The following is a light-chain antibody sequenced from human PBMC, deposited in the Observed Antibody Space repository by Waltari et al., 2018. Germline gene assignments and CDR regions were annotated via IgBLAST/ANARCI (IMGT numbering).Light chain of an antibody. CDR1: SSTIGNNY. V-gene: IGLV1-51*02. J-gene: IGLJ7*01. CDR2: ENT. CDR3: GTWDSSLSGAV. Sequence: QSVLTQPPSVSAAPGQRVTISCSGGSSTIGNNYVSWYRQFPGTAPKLLIYENTEQPSGIPGRCCGSKSGTSATLDITGLQAGDEDDYYCGTWDSSLSGAVFGGGTHLTVL.